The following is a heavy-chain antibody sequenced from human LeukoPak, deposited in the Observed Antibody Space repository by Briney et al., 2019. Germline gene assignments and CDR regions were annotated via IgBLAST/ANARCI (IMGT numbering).Heavy chain of an antibody. CDR1: GYTFTSYG. J-gene: IGHJ3*02. V-gene: IGHV1-18*01. CDR3: ARDQATTTHDAFDI. Sequence: ASVKVSCKASGYTFTSYGISWVRQAPGQGLEWMGWISAYNGNTNYAQKLQGRVTMTTDTSTSTAYMELRSLRSDDTAVYYCARDQATTTHDAFDIWGQGTMVTVSS. D-gene: IGHD1-26*01. CDR2: ISAYNGNT.